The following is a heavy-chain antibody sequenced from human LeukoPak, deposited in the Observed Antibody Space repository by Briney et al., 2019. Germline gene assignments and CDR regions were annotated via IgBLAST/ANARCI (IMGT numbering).Heavy chain of an antibody. V-gene: IGHV1-2*02. D-gene: IGHD3-3*01. CDR3: ARGGFKVWSGPPLDY. CDR2: INPNSGGT. CDR1: GYTFTGYY. J-gene: IGHJ4*02. Sequence: ASVKVSCKASGYTFTGYYMHWVRQAPGQGLEWMGWINPNSGGTNYAQKFQGRVTMTRDTSISTAYMELSRLRSDDTGVYYCARGGFKVWSGPPLDYWGQGTLVTVSS.